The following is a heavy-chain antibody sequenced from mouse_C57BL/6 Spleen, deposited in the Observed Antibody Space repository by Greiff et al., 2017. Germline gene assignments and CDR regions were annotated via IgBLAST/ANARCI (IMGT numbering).Heavy chain of an antibody. CDR1: GYTFTSYW. V-gene: IGHV1-64*01. Sequence: QVHVKQPGAELVKPGASVKLSCKASGYTFTSYWMHWVKQRPGQGLEWIGMIHPNSGSTNYNEKFKSKATLTVDKSSSTAYMQLISLTSEDSAVFYCARGASRYYGSSYGYFDVWGTGTTVTVSS. J-gene: IGHJ1*03. CDR2: IHPNSGST. D-gene: IGHD1-1*01. CDR3: ARGASRYYGSSYGYFDV.